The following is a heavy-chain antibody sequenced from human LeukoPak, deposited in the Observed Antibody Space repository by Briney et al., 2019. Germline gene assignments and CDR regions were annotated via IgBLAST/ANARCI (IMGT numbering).Heavy chain of an antibody. V-gene: IGHV3-53*01. J-gene: IGHJ4*02. CDR3: ARLETYRFQY. CDR2: IYSGGNT. Sequence: GGSLRLSCAASGITVSNSYMSWVRQAPGKGLEWVSVIYSGGNTYYADSVKGRFTVSRDNSKNTLCPQMNGLRADDTAVYYCARLETYRFQYWGQGTLVTVSS. D-gene: IGHD3-16*02. CDR1: GITVSNSY.